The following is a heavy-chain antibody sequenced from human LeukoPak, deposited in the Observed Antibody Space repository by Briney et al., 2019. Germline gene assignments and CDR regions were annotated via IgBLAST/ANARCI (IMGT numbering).Heavy chain of an antibody. V-gene: IGHV3-23*01. D-gene: IGHD2-2*01. CDR2: IGDSDRST. J-gene: IGHJ4*02. CDR3: ARKGGYCSSTSCPFDY. Sequence: PGGSLRLSCAASGFTFSSYAVSWVRQAPGKGLEWVSSIGDSDRSTNYAESVKGRFIISRDNSEDTLYLQMNSLRAEDTAVYYCARKGGYCSSTSCPFDYWGQGTLVTVSS. CDR1: GFTFSSYA.